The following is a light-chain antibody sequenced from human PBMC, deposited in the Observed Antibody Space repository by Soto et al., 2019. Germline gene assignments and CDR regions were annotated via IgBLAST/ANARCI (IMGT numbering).Light chain of an antibody. J-gene: IGKJ1*01. CDR1: QSVTSNY. CDR2: GIS. CDR3: QQYTAWPLT. V-gene: IGKV3-20*01. Sequence: EVGMTQSPATLSVSTGEGATLSCRASQSVTSNYLAWYQQKPGKAPRLLIHGISNRATGVPDRFSGSGSGTDFTLTISRLEPEDFAVYYCQQYTAWPLTFGQGTKVDIK.